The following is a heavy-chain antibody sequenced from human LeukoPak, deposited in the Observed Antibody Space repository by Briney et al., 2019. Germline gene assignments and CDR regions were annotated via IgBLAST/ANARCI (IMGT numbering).Heavy chain of an antibody. CDR1: GFTFNNYG. CDR2: ISNDGGGI. V-gene: IGHV3-23*01. CDR3: AKGSTGYFADL. J-gene: IGHJ5*02. D-gene: IGHD3-22*01. Sequence: GGSLRLSCAASGFTFNNYGLIWVRQAPGKGLEWVAAISNDGGGIMYAAFVEGRFTISRDNSKNTLFLQMNSLRAEDTALYYCAKGSTGYFADLWGQGTQVTVSS.